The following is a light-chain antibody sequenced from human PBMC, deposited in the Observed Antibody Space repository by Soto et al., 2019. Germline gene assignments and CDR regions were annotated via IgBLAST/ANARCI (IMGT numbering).Light chain of an antibody. CDR2: DAS. Sequence: EIVMTQSPATLCVSPGERATLSCRASQSVSSSYLAWYQQKPGQAPRLLIYDASSRATGIPDRFSGSGSGTDFTLTISRLEPEDFAVYYCQQYGNSPLTFGGGTKVDIK. CDR1: QSVSSSY. CDR3: QQYGNSPLT. V-gene: IGKV3-20*01. J-gene: IGKJ4*01.